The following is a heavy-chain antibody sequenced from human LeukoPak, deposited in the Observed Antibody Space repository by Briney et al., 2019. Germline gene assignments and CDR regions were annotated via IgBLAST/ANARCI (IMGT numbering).Heavy chain of an antibody. V-gene: IGHV3-23*01. Sequence: GGSLRLSCAASGFTFSSYAMSWVRQAPGKGLEWVSAISGSGGSTYYADSVKGRFTISRDNSKNTLYLQMNSLRAEDTAVYYCAKDRGSGSYYSVPYGMDVWGQGTTVTVSS. D-gene: IGHD3-10*01. J-gene: IGHJ6*02. CDR2: ISGSGGST. CDR3: AKDRGSGSYYSVPYGMDV. CDR1: GFTFSSYA.